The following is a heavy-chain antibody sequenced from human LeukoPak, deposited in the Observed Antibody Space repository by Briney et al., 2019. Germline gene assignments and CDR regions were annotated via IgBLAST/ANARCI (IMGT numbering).Heavy chain of an antibody. D-gene: IGHD3-10*01. J-gene: IGHJ5*02. CDR2: IYTSGST. CDR3: ARGRYYGSGSYVRGRGEWFDP. Sequence: KPSETLSLTCTVSGGSISSYYWSWIRQPAGKGLEWIGRIYTSGSTNYNPSLKSRVTISVDTSKNQFSLKLSSVTAADTAVYYCARGRYYGSGSYVRGRGEWFDPWGQGTLVTVSS. CDR1: GGSISSYY. V-gene: IGHV4-4*07.